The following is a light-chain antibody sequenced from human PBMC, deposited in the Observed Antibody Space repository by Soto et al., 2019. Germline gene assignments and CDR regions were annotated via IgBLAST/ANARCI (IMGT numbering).Light chain of an antibody. J-gene: IGKJ4*01. V-gene: IGKV3D-15*01. CDR3: QQYDDWLRLT. CDR1: QSVNIS. CDR2: GAS. Sequence: EIVMTQSPATLSVSPVERATLSFRASQSVNISLAWYQQKPGQAPRLLIFGASYRATGIPARFSGSGSGTEFNLTISSLQSEDFAVYFCQQYDDWLRLTFGGGTKVDIK.